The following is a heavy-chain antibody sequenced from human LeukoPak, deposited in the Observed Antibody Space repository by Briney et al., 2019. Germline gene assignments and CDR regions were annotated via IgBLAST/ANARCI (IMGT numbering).Heavy chain of an antibody. V-gene: IGHV3-23*01. Sequence: PGGSLRLSCAASGITFSSYAMSWVRQAPGKGLEWVSAISGSGGSAYYADSVKGRFTISRDNAKNSLYLQMNSLRAEDTAVYYCARDRLNYDYGDYGFDYWGQGTLVTVSS. D-gene: IGHD4-17*01. CDR1: GITFSSYA. J-gene: IGHJ4*02. CDR2: ISGSGGSA. CDR3: ARDRLNYDYGDYGFDY.